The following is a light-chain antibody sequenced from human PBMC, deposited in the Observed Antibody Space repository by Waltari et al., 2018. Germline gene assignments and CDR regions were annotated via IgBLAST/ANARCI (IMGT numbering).Light chain of an antibody. Sequence: QSALTQPRSVSGSPGQSVTISCTGTSNDVGGYHHVSWYQHHPGEVPKLMIYDVTQRPSGVPDRFSGSKSGNTASLTISGLQADDEADYYCSSYGGTYFVFGGGTRLTVL. CDR3: SSYGGTYFV. CDR1: SNDVGGYHH. CDR2: DVT. J-gene: IGLJ2*01. V-gene: IGLV2-11*01.